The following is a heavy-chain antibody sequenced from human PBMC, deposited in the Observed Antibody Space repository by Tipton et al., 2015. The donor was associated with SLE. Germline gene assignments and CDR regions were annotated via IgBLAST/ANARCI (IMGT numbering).Heavy chain of an antibody. CDR2: IYYSGST. J-gene: IGHJ4*01. Sequence: TLSLTCNVSGGSISSSSYYWGWIRQPPGKGLEWIGSIYYSGSTYYNPSLKSRVTISVDTSKNQFSLKLSSVTAADTAVYYCARGGASVLIRNCYFDYWGQGSLVTASS. CDR3: ARGGASVLIRNCYFDY. CDR1: GGSISSSSYY. D-gene: IGHD2-8*01. V-gene: IGHV4-39*07.